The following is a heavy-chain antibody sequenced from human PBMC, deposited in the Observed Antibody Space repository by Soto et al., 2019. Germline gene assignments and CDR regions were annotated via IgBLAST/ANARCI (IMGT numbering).Heavy chain of an antibody. V-gene: IGHV2-70*01. Sequence: RGSGPTLVNPTQTLTLTCTLSGSSLSTSGKCVSWIRQPPGKALEWLALIDWDDDKYYSTSLKTRLTISKDTSKNQVVLTMTNMDPVDTATYYCARSRGIAVAGTFPFDYWGQGTLVTVSS. CDR1: GSSLSTSGKC. D-gene: IGHD6-19*01. CDR3: ARSRGIAVAGTFPFDY. CDR2: IDWDDDK. J-gene: IGHJ4*02.